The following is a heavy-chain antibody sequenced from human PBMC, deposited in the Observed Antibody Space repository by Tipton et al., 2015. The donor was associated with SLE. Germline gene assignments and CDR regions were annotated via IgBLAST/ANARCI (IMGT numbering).Heavy chain of an antibody. V-gene: IGHV1-69*18. J-gene: IGHJ3*01. CDR2: IIPIFGTA. CDR1: GGTFSSKA. D-gene: IGHD1-26*01. CDR3: ARAPWAEPIGAVDV. Sequence: QLVQSGAEVKKPGTSVTVSCKASGGTFSSKAISWARQDPGQGLEWMGRIIPIFGTANYAQKFQGRVTITADESTSTAYMELSSLRAEDTAVYYCARAPWAEPIGAVDVWCQLEMVTVAS.